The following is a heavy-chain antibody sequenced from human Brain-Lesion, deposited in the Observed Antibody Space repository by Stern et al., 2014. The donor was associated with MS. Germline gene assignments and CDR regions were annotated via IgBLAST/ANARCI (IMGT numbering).Heavy chain of an antibody. CDR2: FDPEDGET. Sequence: QVQLMQSGAEVKKPGASVKVSCKVSGYTLTELSMHWVRQAPRKGLEWMGGFDPEDGETIYAQKFQGRVTMTEDTSTDIAYMELSSLRSEDTAVYYCATLSPGAGGNYYRHFDYWGQGTLVTVSS. J-gene: IGHJ4*02. CDR1: GYTLTELS. V-gene: IGHV1-24*01. D-gene: IGHD1-26*01. CDR3: ATLSPGAGGNYYRHFDY.